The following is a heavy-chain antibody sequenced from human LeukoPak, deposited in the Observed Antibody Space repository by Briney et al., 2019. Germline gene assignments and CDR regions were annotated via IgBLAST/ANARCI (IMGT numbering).Heavy chain of an antibody. Sequence: SVKVSRKASGFTFSNSAMQWVRQARGQRLEWIGWIVVGSGDTNYAQKFQERLTITRDMSASTAYMELSSLRSEDTAVYYCAAVGGYSSSWYPFDYWGQGTLVTVSS. J-gene: IGHJ4*02. CDR2: IVVGSGDT. CDR1: GFTFSNSA. V-gene: IGHV1-58*02. D-gene: IGHD6-13*01. CDR3: AAVGGYSSSWYPFDY.